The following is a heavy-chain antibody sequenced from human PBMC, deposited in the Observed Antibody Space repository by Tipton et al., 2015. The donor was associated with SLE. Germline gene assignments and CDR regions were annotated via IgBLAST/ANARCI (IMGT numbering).Heavy chain of an antibody. CDR1: GFTFSNYG. Sequence: GSLRLSCAASGFTFSNYGMHWVRQAPGKGLEWVAFILYDGSNKYYADSVKGRFTISRDNSKNTLYLQMNSLRAEDTAVYYCAKFLGSKNDYGDYWGQGTLVTVSS. D-gene: IGHD5/OR15-5a*01. CDR3: AKFLGSKNDYGDY. J-gene: IGHJ4*02. V-gene: IGHV3-30*02. CDR2: ILYDGSNK.